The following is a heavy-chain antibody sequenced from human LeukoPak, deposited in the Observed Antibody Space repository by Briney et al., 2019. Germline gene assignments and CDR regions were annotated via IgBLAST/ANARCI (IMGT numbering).Heavy chain of an antibody. V-gene: IGHV4-34*01. Sequence: SETLSLTCAVYGGSFSGYYWSWIRQPAGKGLEWIGEINHSGSTNYNPSLKSRVTISVDTSKNQFSLKLSSVTAADTAVYYCARVDTAMAGDYWGQGTLVTVSS. CDR3: ARVDTAMAGDY. CDR1: GGSFSGYY. D-gene: IGHD5-18*01. J-gene: IGHJ4*02. CDR2: INHSGST.